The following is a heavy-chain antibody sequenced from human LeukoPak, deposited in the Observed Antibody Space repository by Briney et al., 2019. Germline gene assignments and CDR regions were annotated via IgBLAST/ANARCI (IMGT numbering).Heavy chain of an antibody. CDR3: ARGRCSRTSCDEFDY. Sequence: SETLSLTCAVYGGSFSGYYWSWIRQPPGKGLEWIGEINHSGSTNYNPSLKSRVTISVDTSKNQFSPKLISVTAADTAVYYCARGRCSRTSCDEFDYWGQGTLVTVSS. CDR2: INHSGST. D-gene: IGHD2-2*01. V-gene: IGHV4-34*01. J-gene: IGHJ4*02. CDR1: GGSFSGYY.